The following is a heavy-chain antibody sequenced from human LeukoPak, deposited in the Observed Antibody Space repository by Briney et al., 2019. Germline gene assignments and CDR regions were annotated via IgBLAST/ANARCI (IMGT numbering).Heavy chain of an antibody. CDR1: GFSISNNY. CDR3: ARSSRESVQH. V-gene: IGHV3-53*01. D-gene: IGHD3-10*01. J-gene: IGHJ1*01. Sequence: GGSLRLSCAASGFSISNNYMGWVRQAPGKGLEWVSLIYSGGSTYYADSVKGRFTISRDNSKNTLYLQMNSLRAEDTAVYYCARSSRESVQHWGQGTLVTVSS. CDR2: IYSGGST.